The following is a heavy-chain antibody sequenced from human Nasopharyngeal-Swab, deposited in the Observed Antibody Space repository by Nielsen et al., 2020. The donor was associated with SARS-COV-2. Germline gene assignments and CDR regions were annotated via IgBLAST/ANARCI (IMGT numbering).Heavy chain of an antibody. CDR3: ARRTRYGITRTRGGFPV. D-gene: IGHD1-7*01. CDR2: INRSGST. Sequence: WIRQPPGKGLEWIGEINRSGSTNYNPSLKSRVTISVDTSKNQFSLKLSSVTAADTAVYYCARRTRYGITRTRGGFPVWGKGTTVTVSS. V-gene: IGHV4-34*01. J-gene: IGHJ6*04.